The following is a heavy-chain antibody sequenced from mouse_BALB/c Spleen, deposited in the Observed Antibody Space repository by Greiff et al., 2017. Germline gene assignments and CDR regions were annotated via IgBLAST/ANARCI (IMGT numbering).Heavy chain of an antibody. CDR2: IWAGGST. CDR3: ARVGGYDGFAY. J-gene: IGHJ3*01. CDR1: GFSLTSYG. V-gene: IGHV2-9*02. Sequence: VKLMESGPGLVAPSQSLSITCTVSGFSLTSYGVHWVRQPPGKGLEWLGVIWAGGSTNYNSALMSRLSISKDNSKSQVFLKMNSLQTDDTAMYYCARVGGYDGFAYWGQGTLVTVSA. D-gene: IGHD2-14*01.